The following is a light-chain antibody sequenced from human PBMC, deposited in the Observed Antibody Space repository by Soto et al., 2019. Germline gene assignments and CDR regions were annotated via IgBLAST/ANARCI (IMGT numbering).Light chain of an antibody. V-gene: IGKV1-39*01. CDR2: AAS. CDR3: QQTYSTPGT. Sequence: DIQMTQSPSSLSASVGDRVIITCRASRTIAGYVNWYQQRPGEAPNLLIYAASSLQSGVPSRFRGSGSGTDFTLTINCLQPEDFSTYYCQQTYSTPGTFGQGTRVEIK. CDR1: RTIAGY. J-gene: IGKJ1*01.